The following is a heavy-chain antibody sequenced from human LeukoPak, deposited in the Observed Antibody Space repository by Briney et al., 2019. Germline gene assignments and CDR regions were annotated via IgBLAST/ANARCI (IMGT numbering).Heavy chain of an antibody. V-gene: IGHV4-59*01. Sequence: KPSETLSLTCTVSGGSISSYYWSWIRQPPEKGLEWIGYIYYSGSTNYNPSLKSRVTISVDTSKNQFSLKLTSVTAADTAVYYCARDRGGNYVYWGQGSLVTVSS. CDR3: ARDRGGNYVY. J-gene: IGHJ4*02. CDR1: GGSISSYY. D-gene: IGHD4-23*01. CDR2: IYYSGST.